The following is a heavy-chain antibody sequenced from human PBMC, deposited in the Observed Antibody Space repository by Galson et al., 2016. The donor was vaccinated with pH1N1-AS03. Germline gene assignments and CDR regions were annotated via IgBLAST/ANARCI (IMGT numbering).Heavy chain of an antibody. CDR2: VHHSGAT. V-gene: IGHV4-38-2*01. J-gene: IGHJ4*02. D-gene: IGHD2-21*01. CDR3: AAPGGGSYSY. CDR1: GYSIRSDYY. Sequence: ETLSLTCEVSGYSIRSDYYWGWIRQPPGKGLEWIGSVHHSGATWHNPSLKSRVTISVDTSKNQFSLRVNPVTIADTAVYYCAAPGGGSYSYWGQGKLVTVSS.